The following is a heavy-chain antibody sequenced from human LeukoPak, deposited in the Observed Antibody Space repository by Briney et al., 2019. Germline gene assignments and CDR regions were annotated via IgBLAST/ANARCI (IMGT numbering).Heavy chain of an antibody. CDR2: IYYSGST. D-gene: IGHD6-13*01. V-gene: IGHV4-30-4*08. CDR1: GGSISSGDYY. CDR3: ARDLLPGIAAAGTGY. J-gene: IGHJ4*02. Sequence: PSQTLSLTCTVSGGSISSGDYYWSWIRQPPGKGLEWIGYIYYSGSTYYNPSLKSRVTISVDTSKNQFSLKLSSVTAADTAVYYCARDLLPGIAAAGTGYWGQGTLVTVSS.